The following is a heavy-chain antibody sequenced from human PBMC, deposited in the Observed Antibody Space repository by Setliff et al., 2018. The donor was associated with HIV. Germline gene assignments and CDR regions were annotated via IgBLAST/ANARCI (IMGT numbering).Heavy chain of an antibody. CDR2: ISGSGGNT. J-gene: IGHJ4*02. Sequence: GGSLRLSCVASGFTFSSYAMSWVRQAPGKGLEWVSSISGSGGNTYYADSVKGRVTVSGDNAENSLSLQMNGLRDDDTAVYFCATSSPPDDYGDLGGIDHWGQGTLVTVSS. D-gene: IGHD4-17*01. CDR3: ATSSPPDDYGDLGGIDH. CDR1: GFTFSSYA. V-gene: IGHV3-23*01.